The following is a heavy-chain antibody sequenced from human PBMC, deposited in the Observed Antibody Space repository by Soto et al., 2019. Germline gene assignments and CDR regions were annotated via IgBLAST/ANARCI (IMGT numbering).Heavy chain of an antibody. CDR2: FDPEDGET. CDR1: GYTLTELS. V-gene: IGHV1-24*01. Sequence: QVQLVQSGAEVKKPGASVKVSCKVSGYTLTELSMHWVRQAPGKGLEWMGGFDPEDGETIYAQKFQGRVTMTEDTSTDTAYMELSSLRSEDTAVYYCANAYYYDSSVLPRGGMDVWGQGTTVTVSS. CDR3: ANAYYYDSSVLPRGGMDV. J-gene: IGHJ6*02. D-gene: IGHD3-22*01.